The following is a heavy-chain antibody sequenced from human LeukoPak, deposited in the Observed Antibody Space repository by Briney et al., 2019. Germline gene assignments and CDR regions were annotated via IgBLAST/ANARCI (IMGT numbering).Heavy chain of an antibody. CDR2: IYWDDDR. D-gene: IGHD3-22*01. V-gene: IGHV2-5*02. CDR1: GFSLNTRGVG. Sequence: SGPTLVNPTQTLTLTCTFSGFSLNTRGVGVGWIRQPPGRALEWLALIYWDDDRRYSPSLKSRLTITKDTSKNQVVLTMTDMDPVDTATYFCAHRKNYYDSSVFDNWGQGTLVTVSS. J-gene: IGHJ4*02. CDR3: AHRKNYYDSSVFDN.